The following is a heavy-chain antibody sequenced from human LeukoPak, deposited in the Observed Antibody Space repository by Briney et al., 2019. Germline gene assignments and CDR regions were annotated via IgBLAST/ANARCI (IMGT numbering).Heavy chain of an antibody. CDR3: ARSGRGTYYYFDL. CDR2: ISVYNGNT. J-gene: IGHJ4*02. Sequence: ASVKVSCKASGYTFTSYAMNWVRQAPGQGLEWMGWISVYNGNTNYAQKFLGRVSMTADTSTSTAYMELRSLTSDDTAVYYCARSGRGTYYYFDLWGLGNLVTISS. D-gene: IGHD5-12*01. V-gene: IGHV1-18*01. CDR1: GYTFTSYA.